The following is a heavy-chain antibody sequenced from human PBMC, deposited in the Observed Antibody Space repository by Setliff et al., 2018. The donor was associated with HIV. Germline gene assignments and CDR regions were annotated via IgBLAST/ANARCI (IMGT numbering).Heavy chain of an antibody. V-gene: IGHV1-69*13. D-gene: IGHD3-9*01. CDR3: ASPRLDWSFSHFDY. CDR2: IIPHFDAP. Sequence: GASVKVSCKASGGTFTSSAISWVRQARGQGLERMGAIIPHFDAPQYAQKFQGRVTITADQSTSTAYMELSGLTSEDTAVYYCASPRLDWSFSHFDYWGQGTPVTVSS. CDR1: GGTFTSSA. J-gene: IGHJ4*02.